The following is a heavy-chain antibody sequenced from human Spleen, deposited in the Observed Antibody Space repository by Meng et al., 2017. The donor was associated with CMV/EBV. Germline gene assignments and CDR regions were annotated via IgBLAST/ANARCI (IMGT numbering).Heavy chain of an antibody. J-gene: IGHJ4*02. Sequence: ASGFTFSDYAMSWVRQAPGKGLEWVSAISGGGDTTHYADSVKGRFTISRDNSKNTVYLQMNSLRAGDTAVYYCAKGGCTRTSCYVNCWGQGTLVTVSS. CDR3: AKGGCTRTSCYVNC. CDR2: ISGGGDTT. CDR1: GFTFSDYA. D-gene: IGHD2-2*01. V-gene: IGHV3-23*01.